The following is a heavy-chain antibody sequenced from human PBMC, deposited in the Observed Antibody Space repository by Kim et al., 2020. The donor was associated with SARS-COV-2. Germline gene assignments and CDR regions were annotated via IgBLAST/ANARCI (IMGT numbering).Heavy chain of an antibody. CDR3: ARNARRYFGSVDSFNV. Sequence: SETLSLTCTVSGDSITSVGFYWSWLRQYPGKGPEWIGYIFYSGSTSYTPSLKSRIAISRETSKIQFSLRLISVTAADTAIYYCARNARRYFGSVDSFNV. D-gene: IGHD1-1*01. J-gene: IGHJ3*01. CDR2: IFYSGST. CDR1: GDSITSVGFY. V-gene: IGHV4-31*03.